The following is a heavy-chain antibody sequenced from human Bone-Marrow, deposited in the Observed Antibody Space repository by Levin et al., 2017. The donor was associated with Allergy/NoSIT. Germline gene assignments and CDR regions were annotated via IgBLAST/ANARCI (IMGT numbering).Heavy chain of an antibody. V-gene: IGHV4-59*01. Sequence: PSETLSLTCTVSGGSISTYYWSWIRQPPGGGLEWIGYIYNSGSTNYNPSLKSRVTISVDTSKSQFSLELTSVTAADTAIYYCATQKYGSNPYYFNYWGQGTLVTVSS. CDR3: ATQKYGSNPYYFNY. CDR2: IYNSGST. D-gene: IGHD5-24*01. J-gene: IGHJ4*02. CDR1: GGSISTYY.